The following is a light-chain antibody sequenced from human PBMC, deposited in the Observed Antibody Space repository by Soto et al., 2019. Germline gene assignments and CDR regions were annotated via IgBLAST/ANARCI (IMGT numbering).Light chain of an antibody. Sequence: QSALTQPASVSGSPRQSITISCTGASSDVGGYTYVSWYQQHPGKAPKLMIYEVNNRPSGVSNRFSGSKSGNTASLTISGLQDEDEADYYCSSYTSSSTLDVFGTGTKVTVL. J-gene: IGLJ1*01. CDR3: SSYTSSSTLDV. CDR2: EVN. CDR1: SSDVGGYTY. V-gene: IGLV2-14*01.